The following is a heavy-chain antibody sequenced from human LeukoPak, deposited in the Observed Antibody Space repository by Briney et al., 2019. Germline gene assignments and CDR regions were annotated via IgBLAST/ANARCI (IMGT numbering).Heavy chain of an antibody. CDR2: INHSGST. J-gene: IGHJ4*02. CDR3: ARAYCSSTSCAPDY. D-gene: IGHD2-2*01. V-gene: IGHV4-34*01. Sequence: SETLSLTCAVYGGSFSGYYWSWIRQPPGKGLEWIGEINHSGSTNYNPSLKSRVTISVDTSKNQFSLKLGSVTAADTAVYYCARAYCSSTSCAPDYWGQGTLVTVSS. CDR1: GGSFSGYY.